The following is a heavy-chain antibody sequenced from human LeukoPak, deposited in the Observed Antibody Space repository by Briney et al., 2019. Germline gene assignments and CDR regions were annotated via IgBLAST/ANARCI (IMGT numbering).Heavy chain of an antibody. CDR2: ISSSSSYI. V-gene: IGHV3-21*01. J-gene: IGHJ3*02. Sequence: GGSLRLSCAASGFTFSSYSMNWVRQAPGKGLEWVSSISSSSSYIYYADSVKGRFTISRDNAKNSLYLQMNSLRAEDTAVYYCARVGWSYGDYSDAFDIWGQGTMVTVSS. CDR1: GFTFSSYS. CDR3: ARVGWSYGDYSDAFDI. D-gene: IGHD4-17*01.